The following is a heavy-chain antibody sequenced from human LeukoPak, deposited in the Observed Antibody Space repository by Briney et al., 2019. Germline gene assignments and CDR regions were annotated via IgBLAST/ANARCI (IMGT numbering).Heavy chain of an antibody. CDR3: ARGSPRGYCSSTSCQQPDY. J-gene: IGHJ4*02. D-gene: IGHD2-2*01. V-gene: IGHV4-59*01. CDR2: IYYSGCT. CDR1: GGSISSYY. Sequence: SETLSLTCTVSGGSISSYYWSWIRQPPGKGLEWIGYIYYSGCTNYNPSLKSRVTISVDTSKNQFSLKLSSVTAADTAVYYCARGSPRGYCSSTSCQQPDYWGQGTLVTVSS.